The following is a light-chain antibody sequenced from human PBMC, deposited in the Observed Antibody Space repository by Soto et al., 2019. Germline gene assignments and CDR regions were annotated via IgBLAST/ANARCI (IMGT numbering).Light chain of an antibody. Sequence: EIVLTQSPGTLSLSPGERATLSCRASQSVTSNFLAWYQQKPGQTPRLFIYGASSRTTGVPDRFSGSGSGTDFTLTISRLESEDFAVYYCQQYGSSPRTFGQGTKLEIK. CDR2: GAS. V-gene: IGKV3-20*01. CDR1: QSVTSNF. J-gene: IGKJ2*01. CDR3: QQYGSSPRT.